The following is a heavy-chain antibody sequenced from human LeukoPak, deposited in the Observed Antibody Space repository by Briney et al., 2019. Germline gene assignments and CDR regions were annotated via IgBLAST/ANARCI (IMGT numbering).Heavy chain of an antibody. CDR3: ARGPDASGIYRPGDY. CDR1: GFTFSSYA. CDR2: ISGSGGST. J-gene: IGHJ4*02. D-gene: IGHD3-10*01. V-gene: IGHV3-23*01. Sequence: PGGSLRLSCAASGFTFSSYAMSWVRQAPGKGLEWVSAISGSGGSTYYADSVKGRFTISRDNANNILFLQMNSLRAEDTAVYYCARGPDASGIYRPGDYWGQGTLVTVSS.